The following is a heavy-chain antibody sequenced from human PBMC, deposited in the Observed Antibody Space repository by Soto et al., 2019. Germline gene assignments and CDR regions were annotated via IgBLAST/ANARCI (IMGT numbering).Heavy chain of an antibody. CDR2: IYHSGNT. CDR3: ARARAITSAPTKEYVFEI. J-gene: IGHJ6*02. D-gene: IGHD6-6*01. V-gene: IGHV4-59*01. CDR1: GGSMNYYY. Sequence: SETLSLTCTVSGGSMNYYYWSWIRHQPGKGLEWIGYIYHSGNTTSYPNLNTRVTLSVDTSKPQFSLRMSSVTTADPAVSYCARARAITSAPTKEYVFEIWGPGTTVTVSS.